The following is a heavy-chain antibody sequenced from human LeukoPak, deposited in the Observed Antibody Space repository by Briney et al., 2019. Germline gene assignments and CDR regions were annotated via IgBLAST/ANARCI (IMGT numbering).Heavy chain of an antibody. J-gene: IGHJ3*02. CDR1: GFTFSSYG. CDR2: IWYDGSSK. Sequence: GGSLRLSCAAPGFTFSSYGMHWVRQAPGKGLEWVTVIWYDGSSKYYADSVKGRFTISRDNSKNTLYLQMNSLRAEDTAVYYCARCTQYSSAFDAFDIWGQGTMVTVSS. D-gene: IGHD6-19*01. V-gene: IGHV3-33*01. CDR3: ARCTQYSSAFDAFDI.